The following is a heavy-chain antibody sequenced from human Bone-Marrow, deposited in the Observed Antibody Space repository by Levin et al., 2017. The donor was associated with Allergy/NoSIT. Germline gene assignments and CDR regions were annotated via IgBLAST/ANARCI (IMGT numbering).Heavy chain of an antibody. Sequence: AGGSLRLSCAASGFTFSSYGMHWVRQAPGKGLEWVAVISYDGSNKYYADSVKGRFTISRDNSKNTLYLQMNSLRAEDTAVYYCAKDHQWLVLRGYFDYWGQGTLVTVSS. CDR1: GFTFSSYG. CDR2: ISYDGSNK. J-gene: IGHJ4*02. V-gene: IGHV3-30*18. D-gene: IGHD6-19*01. CDR3: AKDHQWLVLRGYFDY.